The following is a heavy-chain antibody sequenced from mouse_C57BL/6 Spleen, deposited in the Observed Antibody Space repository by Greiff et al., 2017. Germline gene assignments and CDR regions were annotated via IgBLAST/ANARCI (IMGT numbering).Heavy chain of an antibody. Sequence: QVQLKQPGAELVKPGASVKLSCKASGYTFTSYWMHWVKQRPGQGLEWIGMIHPNSGSTNYNEKFKSKATLTVDKSSSTAYMQLSSLTSEDSAVYYCALGPYGNYEFAYWGQGTLVTVSA. CDR1: GYTFTSYW. CDR2: IHPNSGST. CDR3: ALGPYGNYEFAY. J-gene: IGHJ3*01. V-gene: IGHV1-64*01. D-gene: IGHD2-1*01.